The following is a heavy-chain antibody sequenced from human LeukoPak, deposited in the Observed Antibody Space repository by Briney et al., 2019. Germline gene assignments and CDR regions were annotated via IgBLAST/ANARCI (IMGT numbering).Heavy chain of an antibody. Sequence: SETLSLTCAVYGGSFSGYYWSWIRQPPGKGLEWIGEINHSGSTNYNPSLKSRVTISVDTSKNQFSLKLSSVTAADTAVYYCARDRVFYTAVVNDYFDYWGQGTLVTVSS. CDR1: GGSFSGYY. J-gene: IGHJ4*02. CDR3: ARDRVFYTAVVNDYFDY. V-gene: IGHV4-34*01. CDR2: INHSGST. D-gene: IGHD5-18*01.